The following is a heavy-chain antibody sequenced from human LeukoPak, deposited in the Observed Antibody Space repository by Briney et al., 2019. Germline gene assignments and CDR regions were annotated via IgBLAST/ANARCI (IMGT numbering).Heavy chain of an antibody. V-gene: IGHV3-33*01. CDR1: GFTFSSYG. Sequence: PGGSLRLSCAASGFTFSSYGMHWVRQAPGKGLEWGAVIWYDGSNKYYTDSVKGRFTIYRDNSKNTLYLQMNSLRAEDTAVYYCAGDSTSDAFDIWGQGTMVTVCS. D-gene: IGHD2-2*01. CDR2: IWYDGSNK. CDR3: AGDSTSDAFDI. J-gene: IGHJ3*02.